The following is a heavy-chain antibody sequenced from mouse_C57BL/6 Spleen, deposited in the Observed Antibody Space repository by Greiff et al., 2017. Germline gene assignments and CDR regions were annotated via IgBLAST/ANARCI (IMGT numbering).Heavy chain of an antibody. Sequence: EVQLQQSGPELVKPGASVKISCKASGYTITDYYMNWVKQSHGKSLEWIGDINPNNGGTSYNQKFKGKATLTVDKSSSTASMELRSLTSEDSAVYYCAPWFAYWGQGTLVTVSA. V-gene: IGHV1-26*01. CDR2: INPNNGGT. CDR1: GYTITDYY. J-gene: IGHJ3*01. CDR3: APWFAY.